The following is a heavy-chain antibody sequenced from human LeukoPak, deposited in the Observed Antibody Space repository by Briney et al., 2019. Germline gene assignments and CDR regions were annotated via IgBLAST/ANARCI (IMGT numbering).Heavy chain of an antibody. CDR2: IYYTGTT. CDR1: GGSISSYY. Sequence: SETLSLTCTLSGGSISSYYWSWIRQPPGKGLEWIGYIYYTGTTNYNPSLKSRVTISVDTSKNQFSLKLSSVTAADTAVYYCARGGAFDIWGQGTMVTVSS. CDR3: ARGGAFDI. V-gene: IGHV4-59*01. J-gene: IGHJ3*02.